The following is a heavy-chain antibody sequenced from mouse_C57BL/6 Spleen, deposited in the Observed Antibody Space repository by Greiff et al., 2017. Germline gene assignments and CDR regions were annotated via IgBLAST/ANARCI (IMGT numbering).Heavy chain of an antibody. CDR1: GFSLTSYG. CDR2: IWRGGST. J-gene: IGHJ4*01. CDR3: AKSYGSSYVDYAMDY. V-gene: IGHV2-5*01. Sequence: QVQLKQSGPGLVQPSQSLSITCTVSGFSLTSYGVHWVRQSPGKGLEWLGVIWRGGSTDYNAAFMSRLSITKDNSKSQVFFKMNSLQADDTAIYYCAKSYGSSYVDYAMDYWGQGTSVTVSS. D-gene: IGHD1-1*01.